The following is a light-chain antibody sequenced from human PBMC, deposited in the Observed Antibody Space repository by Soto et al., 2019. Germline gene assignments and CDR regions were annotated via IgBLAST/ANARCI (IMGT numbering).Light chain of an antibody. J-gene: IGLJ1*01. CDR2: EVS. CDR1: SSDVGGYNS. CDR3: SSYAGSSTLV. Sequence: QSALTQPASVSGSPGQSITISCTGTSSDVGGYNSVSWYQQHPGKAPKLLIYEVSNRPSGFSNRFSVSKSGNTASLTISGLQAEDEDDYYCSSYAGSSTLVFGTGTKLTVL. V-gene: IGLV2-14*01.